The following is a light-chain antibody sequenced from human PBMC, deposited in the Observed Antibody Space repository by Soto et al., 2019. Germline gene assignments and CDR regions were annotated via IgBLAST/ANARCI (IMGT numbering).Light chain of an antibody. J-gene: IGKJ1*01. CDR2: AAS. V-gene: IGKV1-39*01. CDR1: QSISSY. CDR3: QQSYSTPPG. Sequence: DIQMTQSPSSLSASVGDRVTITCRASQSISSYLNWYQQKPGKAPKLLTYAASSLQSGVPSRFSGSGSGTDFTLTISSLQPEDFATYYCQQSYSTPPGFGQGTKVEIK.